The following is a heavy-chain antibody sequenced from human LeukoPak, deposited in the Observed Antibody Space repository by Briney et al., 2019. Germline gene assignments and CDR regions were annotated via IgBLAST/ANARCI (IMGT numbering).Heavy chain of an antibody. CDR2: INPNSGGT. V-gene: IGHV1-2*02. CDR1: GYTFTSYG. D-gene: IGHD2-15*01. Sequence: GASVRVSCKASGYTFTSYGISWVRQAPGQGLEWMGWINPNSGGTNYAQKFQGRVTMTRDTSISTAYMELSRLRSDDTAVYYCARLDIVVVVAATGDAFDIWGQGTMVTVSS. CDR3: ARLDIVVVVAATGDAFDI. J-gene: IGHJ3*02.